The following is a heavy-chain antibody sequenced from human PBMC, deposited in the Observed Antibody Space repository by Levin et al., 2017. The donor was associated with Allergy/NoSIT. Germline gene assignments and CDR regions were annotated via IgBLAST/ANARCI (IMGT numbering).Heavy chain of an antibody. CDR3: AKETRLVGTRTGEALDY. V-gene: IGHV1-46*01. Sequence: PEASVKVSCKASGYTFTIYYIHWVRQAPGQGLEWLGIINPSAATTVYAPKFQGRVTMTRDTSTGTVYMELSNLQSADTAVYYCAKETRLVGTRTGEALDYWGQGTLVTVSS. J-gene: IGHJ4*02. CDR2: INPSAATT. D-gene: IGHD1-26*01. CDR1: GYTFTIYY.